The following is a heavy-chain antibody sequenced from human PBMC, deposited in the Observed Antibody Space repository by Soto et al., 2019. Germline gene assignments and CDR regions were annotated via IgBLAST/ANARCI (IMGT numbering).Heavy chain of an antibody. D-gene: IGHD3-9*01. CDR2: INPSVGNT. J-gene: IGHJ6*02. CDR3: AKSILTGHEYYYGMDV. Sequence: ASVKVSCKASGYSFTAYYIHWVRQAPGEGLEWMGIINPSVGNTRYTQNFQGRVTMTRDTSTNSVYLELSSLRSDDTAVYYCAKSILTGHEYYYGMDVWGQGTTVTVSS. V-gene: IGHV1-46*01. CDR1: GYSFTAYY.